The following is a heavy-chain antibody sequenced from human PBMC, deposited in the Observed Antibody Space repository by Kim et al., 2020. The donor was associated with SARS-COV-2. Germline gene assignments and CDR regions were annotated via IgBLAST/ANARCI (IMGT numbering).Heavy chain of an antibody. CDR3: ARIREGYSSLYYFDY. D-gene: IGHD6-13*01. CDR2: ISSSSEYT. Sequence: GGSLRLSCAASGFTFSDYYMSWIRQAPGKGLEWFSYISSSSEYTNYADSVEGRFTISRDNAKNSLYLQMNSLRAEDTAVYYCARIREGYSSLYYFDYGG. J-gene: IGHJ4*01. V-gene: IGHV3-11*03. CDR1: GFTFSDYY.